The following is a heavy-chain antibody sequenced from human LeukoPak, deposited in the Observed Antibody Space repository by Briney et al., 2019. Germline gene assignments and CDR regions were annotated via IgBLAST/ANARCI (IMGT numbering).Heavy chain of an antibody. CDR3: AKEGIDSGSNWFDP. CDR2: ISYDGSNK. Sequence: GGSLRLSCAAYAFTFRSYGMHWVRQAPGKGLEWVAVISYDGSNKYYADSVKGRFTISRDNPKNTLYLQMNSQRAEDTPVYYYAKEGIDSGSNWFDPWGQGTLVTVSS. D-gene: IGHD6-6*01. J-gene: IGHJ5*02. CDR1: AFTFRSYG. V-gene: IGHV3-30*18.